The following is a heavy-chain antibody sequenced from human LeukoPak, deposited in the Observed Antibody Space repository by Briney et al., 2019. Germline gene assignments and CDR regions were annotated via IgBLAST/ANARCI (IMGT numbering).Heavy chain of an antibody. V-gene: IGHV3-48*03. D-gene: IGHD4-17*01. Sequence: GGSLRLSCEASGFTVSSFEINWVRQAPGKGLEWVSYISSSGGTMDYADSVKGRFTVSRDNGKKLVHLQLNSLRAEGTAVYFCARIPHPDYADAQWGQGTLVIVSS. J-gene: IGHJ4*02. CDR3: ARIPHPDYADAQ. CDR2: ISSSGGTM. CDR1: GFTVSSFE.